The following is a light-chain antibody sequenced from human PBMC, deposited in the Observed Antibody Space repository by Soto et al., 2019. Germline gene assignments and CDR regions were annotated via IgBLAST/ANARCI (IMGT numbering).Light chain of an antibody. V-gene: IGKV3-20*01. CDR3: QQYGSSLT. CDR1: QSVSSD. J-gene: IGKJ5*01. Sequence: EIVMTQSPATLSVSPGESATLSCRASQSVSSDLAWYQQKPGQAPRLLIYGASSRATGIPDRFSGSGSGTDFTLTISRLEPEDFAVYYCQQYGSSLTFGQGTRLEI. CDR2: GAS.